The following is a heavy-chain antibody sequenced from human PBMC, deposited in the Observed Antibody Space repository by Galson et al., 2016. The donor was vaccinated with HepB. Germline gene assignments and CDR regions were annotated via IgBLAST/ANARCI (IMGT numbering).Heavy chain of an antibody. D-gene: IGHD3-3*01. CDR1: GGSFSGYY. CDR2: ISHSGNA. Sequence: ETLSLTCAVYGGSFSGYYWSWIRQPPGKGLEWIGEISHSGNANYNPSLKSRVTISVDTSKNQFSLKLTSLTAANTAVYYCAREPSSTIFAVVHYYYYMDVWGRGTTVTVSS. J-gene: IGHJ6*03. V-gene: IGHV4-34*01. CDR3: AREPSSTIFAVVHYYYYMDV.